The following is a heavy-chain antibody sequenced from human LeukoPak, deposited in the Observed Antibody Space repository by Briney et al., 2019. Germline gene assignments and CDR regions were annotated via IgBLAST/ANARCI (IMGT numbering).Heavy chain of an antibody. CDR1: GYTFTSYA. CDR2: INAGNGNT. D-gene: IGHD5-12*01. V-gene: IGHV1-3*01. J-gene: IGHJ4*02. Sequence: ASVKVSCKASGYTFTSYAMHWVRQAPGQRLEWMGWINAGNGNTKYSQKFQGRVTITRDTSASTAYMEPSSLRSEDTAVYYCATLTFSGYDPRMFDYWGQGTLVTVSS. CDR3: ATLTFSGYDPRMFDY.